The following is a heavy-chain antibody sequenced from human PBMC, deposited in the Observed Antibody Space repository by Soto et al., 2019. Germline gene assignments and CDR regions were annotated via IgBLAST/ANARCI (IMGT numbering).Heavy chain of an antibody. Sequence: GGALRLSCAASGFTFSSYKMSWVRQAPGKGLEWVSSISSSSNSIEYADSVKGRFTISRDSAKNSLYLEMNSLRDDDTAVYYCSRGVSTSGKTSAYWGQGTLVPVSS. V-gene: IGHV3-48*02. CDR3: SRGVSTSGKTSAY. J-gene: IGHJ4*02. D-gene: IGHD1-1*01. CDR1: GFTFSSYK. CDR2: ISSSSNSI.